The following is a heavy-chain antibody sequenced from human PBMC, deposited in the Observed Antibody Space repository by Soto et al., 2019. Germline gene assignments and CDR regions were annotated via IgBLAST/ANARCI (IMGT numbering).Heavy chain of an antibody. Sequence: GGSLRLSCAASGFTFSSYSMNWVRQAPGKGLEWVSYISSSSSTIYYADSVKGRFTISRDNAKNSLYLQMNSLRAEDTAVYYCARAHPTDSEPGYYDSSGYEASSSDYWGQGTLVTVSS. J-gene: IGHJ4*02. V-gene: IGHV3-48*01. CDR1: GFTFSSYS. CDR2: ISSSSSTI. D-gene: IGHD3-22*01. CDR3: ARAHPTDSEPGYYDSSGYEASSSDY.